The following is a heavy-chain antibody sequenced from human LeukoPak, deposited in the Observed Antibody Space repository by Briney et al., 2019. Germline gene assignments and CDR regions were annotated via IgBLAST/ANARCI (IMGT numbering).Heavy chain of an antibody. V-gene: IGHV4-34*01. D-gene: IGHD5-24*01. CDR3: AAELDGYKTFDY. CDR2: INHSGST. CDR1: GGSFSGYY. J-gene: IGHJ4*02. Sequence: PSETLSLTCAVYGGSFSGYYWSWIRQPPGKGLEWIGEINHSGSTNYNPSLKSRVTISVDTSKNQFSLELSSVTAADTAVYYCAAELDGYKTFDYWGQGTLVTVSS.